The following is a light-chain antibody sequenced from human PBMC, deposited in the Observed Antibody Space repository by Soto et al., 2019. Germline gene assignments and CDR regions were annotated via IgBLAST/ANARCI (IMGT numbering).Light chain of an antibody. CDR3: QQSDNWPPWT. J-gene: IGKJ1*01. CDR1: QSVSSN. CDR2: GAS. V-gene: IGKV3-15*01. Sequence: EIVMTQSPATLSVSPGERATLSCRASQSVSSNLAWYQQRPGQAPRLLIYGASTRATGIPARFIGSGSGTEFTLTISSLQSEDFAVYYCQQSDNWPPWTFGQGTKVEIK.